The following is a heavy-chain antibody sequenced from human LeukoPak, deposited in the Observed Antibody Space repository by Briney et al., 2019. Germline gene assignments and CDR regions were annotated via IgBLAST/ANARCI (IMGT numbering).Heavy chain of an antibody. Sequence: GGPLRLSCAASGFTFSSYWMNWVRQAPGKGLVWVSRIASDGSSTTYADSVKGRFSISRDNAKNTLYLQMNSLRVEDTAVYYCARGRPHGNDYWGQGTLVTVSS. J-gene: IGHJ4*02. CDR1: GFTFSSYW. D-gene: IGHD4-23*01. V-gene: IGHV3-74*01. CDR2: IASDGSST. CDR3: ARGRPHGNDY.